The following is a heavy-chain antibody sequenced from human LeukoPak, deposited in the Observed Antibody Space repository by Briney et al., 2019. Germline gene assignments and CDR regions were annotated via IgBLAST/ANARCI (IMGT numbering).Heavy chain of an antibody. Sequence: GESLKISCKASGYSFTNYWIGWVRQMPGKGLEWMGIIYPGDSDTRYSPSFQGQVTISVDKSTTTAYLQWSSLKASDTAMYYCAKHAGVGAQISSWGQGTLVTVSS. CDR2: IYPGDSDT. D-gene: IGHD1-26*01. CDR3: AKHAGVGAQISS. J-gene: IGHJ5*02. CDR1: GYSFTNYW. V-gene: IGHV5-51*01.